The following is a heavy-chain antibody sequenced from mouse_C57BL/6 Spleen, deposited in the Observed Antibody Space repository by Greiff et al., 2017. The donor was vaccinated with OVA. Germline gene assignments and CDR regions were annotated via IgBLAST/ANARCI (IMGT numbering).Heavy chain of an antibody. D-gene: IGHD2-1*01. CDR3: ARYYGNYGGYFDV. CDR2: IDPEDGET. V-gene: IGHV14-2*01. Sequence: VQLQQSGAELVKPGASVKLSCTASGFNIKDYYMHWVKQRPEQGLEWIGRIDPEDGETKYAPQFQGKATITADTSSNTAYLQLSSLTSEDTAVDYCARYYGNYGGYFDVWGTGTTGTVSS. CDR1: GFNIKDYY. J-gene: IGHJ1*03.